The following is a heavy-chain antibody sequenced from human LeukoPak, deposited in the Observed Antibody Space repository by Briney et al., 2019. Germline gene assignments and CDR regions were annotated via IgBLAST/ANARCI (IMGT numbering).Heavy chain of an antibody. Sequence: GRSLRLSCAASGFTFDDYAMHWVRQAPGKGLEWVSGISWNSGTIGYADSVKGRFTISRDNAKNSLYLQMSSLRAEDTALYYCAKDIYYDITQPLDWGQGTLVTVSS. CDR2: ISWNSGTI. CDR3: AKDIYYDITQPLD. CDR1: GFTFDDYA. V-gene: IGHV3-9*01. D-gene: IGHD3-9*01. J-gene: IGHJ4*02.